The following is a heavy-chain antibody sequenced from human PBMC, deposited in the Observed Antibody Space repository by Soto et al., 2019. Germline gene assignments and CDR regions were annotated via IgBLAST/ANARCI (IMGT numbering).Heavy chain of an antibody. D-gene: IGHD5-12*01. V-gene: IGHV3-7*05. CDR1: GFTFSSYY. J-gene: IGHJ4*02. CDR2: IKQDGSEK. Sequence: EVQLVESGGGLVQPGGSLRLSCAASGFTFSSYYMSWVRQAPGRGLEWVANIKQDGSEKYYVDSVKGRFTISRDNAKNSLYLQMNSLRAEDTAVYYCARDRTRSGGYVTYYFDYWGQGTLVTVSS. CDR3: ARDRTRSGGYVTYYFDY.